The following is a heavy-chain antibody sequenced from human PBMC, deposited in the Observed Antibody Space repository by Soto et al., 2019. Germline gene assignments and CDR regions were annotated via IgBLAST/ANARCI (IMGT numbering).Heavy chain of an antibody. V-gene: IGHV4-4*02. Sequence: QVQLQESGPGLVKPSGTLSLTCAVSGDSFTSSYWWTWVRQSPGKGLEWIGEISHSGSINYNPSLQSRVTILVDKSKNTFSLELTSVTAADTALYYCARTPGLYYFHMDVWGQGTTVTVSS. CDR3: ARTPGLYYFHMDV. CDR1: GDSFTSSYW. CDR2: ISHSGSI. J-gene: IGHJ6*03.